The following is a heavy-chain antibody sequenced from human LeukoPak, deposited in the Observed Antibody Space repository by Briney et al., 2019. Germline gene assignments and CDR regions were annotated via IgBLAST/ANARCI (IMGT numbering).Heavy chain of an antibody. J-gene: IGHJ4*02. D-gene: IGHD3-3*01. CDR1: GFTFGTYA. Sequence: PGGPLRLSCAASGFTFGTYALHWVRQAPGKGLEWVSYISSSGSTIYYADSVKGRFTISRDNAKNSLYLQMNSLRAEDTAVYYCARINAFELRFNDYWGQGTLVTVSS. CDR3: ARINAFELRFNDY. CDR2: ISSSGSTI. V-gene: IGHV3-48*04.